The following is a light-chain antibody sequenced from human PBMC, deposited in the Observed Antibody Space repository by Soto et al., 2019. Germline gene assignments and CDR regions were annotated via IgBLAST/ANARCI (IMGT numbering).Light chain of an antibody. CDR1: SSNIGAGYD. J-gene: IGLJ2*01. V-gene: IGLV1-40*01. Sequence: QSVRTQPPSVSGAPGQRVTISCTGSSSNIGAGYDVHWYQQLPGTAPKLLIYGNSNRPSGVPDRFSGSKSGTSASLAITGLQAEDEADYYCQSYDSSLSCTVVFGGGTKVTVL. CDR2: GNS. CDR3: QSYDSSLSCTVV.